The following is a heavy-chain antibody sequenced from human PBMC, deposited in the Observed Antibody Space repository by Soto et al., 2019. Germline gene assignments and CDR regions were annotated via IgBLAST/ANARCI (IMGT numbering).Heavy chain of an antibody. J-gene: IGHJ4*02. CDR2: ISGSGHST. Sequence: GGSLRLSCAASGFTFINYAMNWVRQAPGKGLEWVSAISGSGHSTYYADSVKGRFTISRDNSKNTLYLQMNSLRAEDTAVYFCAKENSGYQYFDYWGQGTLVTVSS. CDR1: GFTFINYA. D-gene: IGHD5-12*01. V-gene: IGHV3-23*01. CDR3: AKENSGYQYFDY.